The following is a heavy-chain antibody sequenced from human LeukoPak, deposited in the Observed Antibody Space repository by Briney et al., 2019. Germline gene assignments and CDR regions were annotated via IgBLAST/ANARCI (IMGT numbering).Heavy chain of an antibody. D-gene: IGHD4-17*01. CDR2: IRYHGDNK. V-gene: IGHV3-30*02. Sequence: GGSLRLSCAASGFTFSNYGMHWVRQAPGKGPEWVAFIRYHGDNKYYADSVKGRFTISRDTSKNTLYLQMNSLRAEDTAVYYCAKDAETVTTWGEYFDYWGQGTLVTVSS. J-gene: IGHJ4*02. CDR1: GFTFSNYG. CDR3: AKDAETVTTWGEYFDY.